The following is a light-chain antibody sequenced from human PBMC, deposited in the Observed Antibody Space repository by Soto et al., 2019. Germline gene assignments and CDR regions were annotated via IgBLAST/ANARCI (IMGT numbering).Light chain of an antibody. Sequence: QSALTQPRSVSGSPGQSVTISCTGTSSDVGGYNYVSWYQQHPGKAPKFMIYDVSKRPSGFPDRFSGSKSGNTASLTISGLQAEDEADYYCCSHAGSYTRVFGTGTKVTVL. J-gene: IGLJ1*01. V-gene: IGLV2-11*01. CDR1: SSDVGGYNY. CDR2: DVS. CDR3: CSHAGSYTRV.